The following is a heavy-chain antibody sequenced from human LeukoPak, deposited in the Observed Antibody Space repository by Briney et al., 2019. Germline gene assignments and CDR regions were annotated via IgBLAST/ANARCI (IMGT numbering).Heavy chain of an antibody. CDR1: GGSISSSNW. CDR2: IYHSGST. D-gene: IGHD5-24*01. CDR3: ARVGKRKMATIRSGTFDI. V-gene: IGHV4-4*02. Sequence: TASETLSLTCAVSGGSISSSNWWSWVRQPPGKELEWIGEIYHSGSTNYNPSLKSRVTISVDKSKNQFSLKLSSVTAADTAVYYCARVGKRKMATIRSGTFDIWGQGTMVTVSS. J-gene: IGHJ3*02.